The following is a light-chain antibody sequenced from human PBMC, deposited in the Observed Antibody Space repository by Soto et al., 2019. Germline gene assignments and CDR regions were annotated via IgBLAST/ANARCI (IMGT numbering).Light chain of an antibody. V-gene: IGKV1-5*01. J-gene: IGKJ1*01. Sequence: DIQMTQSPSTLSASVGDRVTITCRASQSISSWLAWYQQKPGKAPKLLIYDASSLESGVPSRFRGSGSGTEFPLPISSLQPYNFATYYCQQYNSYSWAFGQGTKGDIK. CDR2: DAS. CDR3: QQYNSYSWA. CDR1: QSISSW.